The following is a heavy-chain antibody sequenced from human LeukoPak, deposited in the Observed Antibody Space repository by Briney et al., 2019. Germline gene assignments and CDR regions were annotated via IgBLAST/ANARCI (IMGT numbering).Heavy chain of an antibody. CDR2: ISGSGGTT. V-gene: IGHV3-23*01. Sequence: PGGSLRISCAASGFTFISYVMSWVRQAPGKGLEWDSDISGSGGTTYYADSVKGRFTISRDNSKNTVYLQMNSLRAEDAALYYCAKATWGTYRYTDYWGQGTLVTVSS. J-gene: IGHJ4*02. CDR3: AKATWGTYRYTDY. CDR1: GFTFISYV. D-gene: IGHD3-16*02.